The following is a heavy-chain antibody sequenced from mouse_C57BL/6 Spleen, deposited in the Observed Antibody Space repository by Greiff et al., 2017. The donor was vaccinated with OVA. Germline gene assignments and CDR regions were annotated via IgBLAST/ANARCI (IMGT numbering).Heavy chain of an antibody. D-gene: IGHD1-1*01. CDR1: GYAFSSYW. Sequence: VQVVESGAELVKPGASVKISCKASGYAFSSYWMNWVKQRPGKGLEWIGQIYPGDGDTNYNGKFKGKATLTADKSSSTAYMQLSSLTSEDSAVYFCARSGITTVVATFDYFDYWGQGTTLTVSS. CDR3: ARSGITTVVATFDYFDY. V-gene: IGHV1-80*01. CDR2: IYPGDGDT. J-gene: IGHJ2*01.